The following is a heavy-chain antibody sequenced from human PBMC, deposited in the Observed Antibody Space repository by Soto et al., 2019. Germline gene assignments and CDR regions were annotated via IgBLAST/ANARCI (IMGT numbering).Heavy chain of an antibody. CDR1: GGTFSSYA. CDR3: ARASVGYIVGATAVDY. J-gene: IGHJ4*02. V-gene: IGHV1-69*01. Sequence: QVQLVQSGAEVKKPGSSVKVSCKASGGTFSSYAISWVRQAPGQGLEWMGGIIPIFGTANYAQKFQGRVTITADEATSTAYMELGRMRSEDTAVYYCARASVGYIVGATAVDYWGQGTLVTVSS. D-gene: IGHD1-26*01. CDR2: IIPIFGTA.